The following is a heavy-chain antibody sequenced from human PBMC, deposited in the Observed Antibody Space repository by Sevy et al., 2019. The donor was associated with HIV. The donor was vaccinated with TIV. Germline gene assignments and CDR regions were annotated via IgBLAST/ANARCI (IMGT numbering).Heavy chain of an antibody. D-gene: IGHD2-21*02. CDR2: IIPIFGTA. CDR3: ARGNCGGDCTQFYYYYYMDV. CDR1: GGTFSSYA. V-gene: IGHV1-69*06. J-gene: IGHJ6*03. Sequence: ASVKVSCKASGGTFSSYAISWVRRAPGQGLEWMGGIIPIFGTANYAQKFQGRVTITADKSTSTAYMELGSLRSEDTAVYYCARGNCGGDCTQFYYYYYMDVWGKGTTVTVSS.